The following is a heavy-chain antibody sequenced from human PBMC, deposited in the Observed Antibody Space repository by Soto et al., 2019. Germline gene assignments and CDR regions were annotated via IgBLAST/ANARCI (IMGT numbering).Heavy chain of an antibody. CDR2: MNPNSGNT. CDR1: GYTFTSYD. Sequence: ASVKVSCKASGYTFTSYDINWVRQAPGQGLEWMGWMNPNSGNTGYAQKFQGRVTMTRNTSISTAYMELSSLRSEDTAVYYCARGVYDYGDYSYYFDYWGQGTLVTVSS. J-gene: IGHJ4*02. V-gene: IGHV1-8*01. D-gene: IGHD4-17*01. CDR3: ARGVYDYGDYSYYFDY.